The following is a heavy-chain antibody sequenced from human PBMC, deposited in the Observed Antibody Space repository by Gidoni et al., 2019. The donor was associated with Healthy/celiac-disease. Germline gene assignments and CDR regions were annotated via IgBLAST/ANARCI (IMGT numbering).Heavy chain of an antibody. Sequence: QVQLVQSGAEVKKPGASVKVSCKASGYTFTSYDINWVRQATGQGLEWMGWMNPNSGNTGYAQKFQGRVTMTRNTSISTAYMELSSLRSEDTAVYYCARVKGDCSSTSCYLIYDYYYYMDVWGKGTTVTVSS. CDR2: MNPNSGNT. D-gene: IGHD2-2*01. CDR1: GYTFTSYD. V-gene: IGHV1-8*01. CDR3: ARVKGDCSSTSCYLIYDYYYYMDV. J-gene: IGHJ6*03.